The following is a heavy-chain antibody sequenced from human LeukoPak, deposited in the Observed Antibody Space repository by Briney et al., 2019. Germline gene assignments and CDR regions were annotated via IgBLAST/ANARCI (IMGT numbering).Heavy chain of an antibody. D-gene: IGHD6-19*01. J-gene: IGHJ6*02. CDR3: ARDEAGYYYYGMDV. CDR2: IIPIFGTA. Sequence: SVKVSCKASEGTFSSYAISWVRQAPGQGLEWMGGIIPIFGTANYAQKFQGRVTITTDESTSTAYMELSSLRSEDTAVYYCARDEAGYYYYGMDVWGQGTTVTVSS. CDR1: EGTFSSYA. V-gene: IGHV1-69*05.